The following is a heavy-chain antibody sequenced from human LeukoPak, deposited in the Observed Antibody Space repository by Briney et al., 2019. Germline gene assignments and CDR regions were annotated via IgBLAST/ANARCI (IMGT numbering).Heavy chain of an antibody. V-gene: IGHV4-38-2*01. Sequence: SETLSLTRPVSGYSISSGYYWGWLRQPPGTGLEWIGSIYHSGSTYYNPSLKSRVTISVDTSKNQFSLKLSSVTAADTAVYYCARLSGYDWESFYDYWGQGTLVIVSS. CDR1: GYSISSGYY. CDR2: IYHSGST. D-gene: IGHD5-12*01. CDR3: ARLSGYDWESFYDY. J-gene: IGHJ4*02.